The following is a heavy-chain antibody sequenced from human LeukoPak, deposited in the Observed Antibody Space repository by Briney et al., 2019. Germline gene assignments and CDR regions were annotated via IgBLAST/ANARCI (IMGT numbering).Heavy chain of an antibody. D-gene: IGHD3-9*01. CDR1: GYTFTGYY. CDR2: INPNSGGT. Sequence: ASVKVSCKASGYTFTGYYMHWVRQAPGQGLEWMGWINPNSGGTNYAQKFQGRVTMTRDTSISTAYMELRSLRSDDTAVYYCARDGAPYYDILTGYYTGYFDYWGQGTLVTVSS. V-gene: IGHV1-2*02. CDR3: ARDGAPYYDILTGYYTGYFDY. J-gene: IGHJ4*02.